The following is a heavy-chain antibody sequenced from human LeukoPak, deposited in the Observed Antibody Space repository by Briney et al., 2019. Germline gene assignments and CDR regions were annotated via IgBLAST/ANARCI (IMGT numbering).Heavy chain of an antibody. CDR2: IYTSGST. CDR3: ARDLADGSGSYYTYYYYYYMDV. Sequence: SETLSLTCTVSGGSISSYYWSWIRQPAGKGLEWIGRIYTSGSTNYNPSLKSRVTMSVDTSKNQFSLKLSSVTAADTAVYYCARDLADGSGSYYTYYYYYYMDVWGKGTTVTISS. V-gene: IGHV4-4*07. J-gene: IGHJ6*03. CDR1: GGSISSYY. D-gene: IGHD3-10*01.